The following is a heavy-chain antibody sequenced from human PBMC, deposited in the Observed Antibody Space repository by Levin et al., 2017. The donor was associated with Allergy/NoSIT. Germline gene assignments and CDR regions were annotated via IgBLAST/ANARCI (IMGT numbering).Heavy chain of an antibody. CDR1: GFTFSSYG. J-gene: IGHJ6*02. CDR3: ATDRDFRARTYFNYGMDV. D-gene: IGHD3/OR15-3a*01. Sequence: GGSLRLSCAASGFTFSSYGIHWVRQAPGKGLEWMAVISYDGEKQFYADSVKGRFTISRDNLKNTLFLQMNSLRAEDTAVYYCATDRDFRARTYFNYGMDVWGQGTTVTVSS. CDR2: ISYDGEKQ. V-gene: IGHV3-30*03.